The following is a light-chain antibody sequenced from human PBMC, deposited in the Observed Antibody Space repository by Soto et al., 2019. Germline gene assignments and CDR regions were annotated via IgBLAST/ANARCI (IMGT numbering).Light chain of an antibody. J-gene: IGLJ1*01. CDR2: SNN. Sequence: QSVLTQPPSASGAPGQRVTISSSGSSSNIGSNTVNWSQQLPGTAPNLLIYSNNQRPSGVPDRFSGSKSGTSASLAISGLQSEDEAAYYCARWEDSLNGYVFGTGTNVTV. CDR1: SSNIGSNT. V-gene: IGLV1-44*01. CDR3: ARWEDSLNGYV.